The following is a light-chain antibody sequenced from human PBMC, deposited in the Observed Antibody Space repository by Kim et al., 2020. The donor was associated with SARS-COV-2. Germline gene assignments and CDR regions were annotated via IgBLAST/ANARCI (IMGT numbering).Light chain of an antibody. J-gene: IGLJ3*02. V-gene: IGLV10-54*04. CDR1: SDNVGNQG. CDR2: RNN. CDR3: SAWDSSLSAWV. Sequence: QAGLTQPPSVSKGLRQTATLTCSGNSDNVGNQGAAWLQQVQGHPPKLLSYRNNKRPSGIPDRLSASRSGSTASLTITGLQPEDEADYYCSAWDSSLSAWVLGGGTQLTVL.